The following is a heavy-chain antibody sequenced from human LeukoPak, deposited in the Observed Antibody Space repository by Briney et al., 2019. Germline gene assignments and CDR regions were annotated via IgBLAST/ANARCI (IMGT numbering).Heavy chain of an antibody. CDR2: IYTSGSN. Sequence: SETLSLTCTVSGGSISSYYWSWIRQPAGKGLEWIGRIYTSGSNNYNPSLKTRAPMPVTTPKNQSTQKLSSLPPADTAVYYCARGSMVRGVTSQYAFDIWGQGTMVTVSS. D-gene: IGHD3-10*01. CDR3: ARGSMVRGVTSQYAFDI. CDR1: GGSISSYY. J-gene: IGHJ3*02. V-gene: IGHV4-4*07.